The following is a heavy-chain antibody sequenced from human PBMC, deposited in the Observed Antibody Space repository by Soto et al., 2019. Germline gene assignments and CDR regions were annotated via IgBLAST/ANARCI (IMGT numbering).Heavy chain of an antibody. CDR3: AKIAAAGTIPHGTLDLYYYYYYIDV. D-gene: IGHD6-13*01. CDR2: ISYDGSNK. V-gene: IGHV3-30*18. CDR1: GFTFSSYG. J-gene: IGHJ6*03. Sequence: QVQLVESGGGVVQPGRSLRLSCAASGFTFSSYGMHWVRQAPGKGLEWVAVISYDGSNKYYADSVKGRFTISRDNSKNTLYLQMNSLRAEDTAVYYCAKIAAAGTIPHGTLDLYYYYYYIDVWGKGTTVTVSS.